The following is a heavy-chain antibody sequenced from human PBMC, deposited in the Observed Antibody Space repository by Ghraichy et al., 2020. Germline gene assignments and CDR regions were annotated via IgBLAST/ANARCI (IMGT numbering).Heavy chain of an antibody. Sequence: LETLSLTCAVYGGSFSGYYWSWIRQPPGKGLEWIGEINHSGSTNYNPSLKSRVTISVDTSKNQFSLKLSSVTAADTAVYYCARRDTAMQLQFDYWGQGTLVTVSS. J-gene: IGHJ4*02. V-gene: IGHV4-34*01. CDR1: GGSFSGYY. CDR3: ARRDTAMQLQFDY. D-gene: IGHD5-18*01. CDR2: INHSGST.